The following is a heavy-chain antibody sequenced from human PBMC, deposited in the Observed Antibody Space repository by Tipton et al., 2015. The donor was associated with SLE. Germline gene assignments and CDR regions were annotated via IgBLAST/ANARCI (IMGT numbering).Heavy chain of an antibody. CDR2: ISLSSSYI. D-gene: IGHD3-10*01. V-gene: IGHV3-21*03. CDR3: AREPTRGWYFDL. CDR1: GFTFSSYA. Sequence: SLRLSCVVSGFTFSSYAMNWVRQAPGKGLEWVSSISLSSSYIYYADSVKGRFTISRDNAKNSLYLQMSSLRPEDTAIYYCAREPTRGWYFDLWGRSTLVTVSS. J-gene: IGHJ2*01.